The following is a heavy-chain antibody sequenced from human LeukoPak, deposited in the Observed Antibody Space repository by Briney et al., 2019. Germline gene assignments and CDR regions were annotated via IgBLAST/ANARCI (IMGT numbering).Heavy chain of an antibody. CDR2: ISSSSSYI. V-gene: IGHV3-21*01. D-gene: IGHD5-12*01. J-gene: IGHJ4*02. CDR1: GFTFSSYR. CDR3: ARFDIGATLDY. Sequence: PGGSLRLSCAASGFTFSSYRVNWVRQAPGKGLEWVSSISSSSSYIYYADSVKGRFTISRDNAKNSLYLQMNSLRAEDTAVYYCARFDIGATLDYWGQGTLVTVSS.